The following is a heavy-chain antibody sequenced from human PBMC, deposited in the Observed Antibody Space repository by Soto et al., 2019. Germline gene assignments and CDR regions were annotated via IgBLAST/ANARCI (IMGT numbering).Heavy chain of an antibody. V-gene: IGHV3-15*01. J-gene: IGHJ5*02. Sequence: PGGSLRLSCAASGFTFSNAWMSWVRQAPGKGLEWVGRIKSKTDGGTTDYAAPVKGRFTISRDDSKNTLYLQMNSLKTEDTAVYYCTTDQGIYSSGYYYDWFDPWGQGTLVTVSS. CDR1: GFTFSNAW. CDR3: TTDQGIYSSGYYYDWFDP. CDR2: IKSKTDGGTT. D-gene: IGHD3-22*01.